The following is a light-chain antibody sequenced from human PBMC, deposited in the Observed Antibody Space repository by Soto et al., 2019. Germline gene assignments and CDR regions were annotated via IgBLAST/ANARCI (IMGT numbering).Light chain of an antibody. CDR3: CSYAGSTGV. V-gene: IGLV2-23*01. CDR2: EGS. Sequence: SSLTQPASVSGSPGQSITISCTGTSSDVGSYNLVSWYQQHPGKAPKLMIYEGSKRPSGVSNRFSGSKSGNTASLTISGLQAEDEADYYCCSYAGSTGVFGTGTKVTVL. J-gene: IGLJ1*01. CDR1: SSDVGSYNL.